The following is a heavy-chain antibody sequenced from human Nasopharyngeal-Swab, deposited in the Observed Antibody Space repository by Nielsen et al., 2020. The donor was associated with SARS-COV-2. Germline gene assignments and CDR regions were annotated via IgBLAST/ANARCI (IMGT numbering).Heavy chain of an antibody. Sequence: GESLKISCAASGFTFSSYAMHWVRQAPGKGLEWVAVISYDGSNKYYADSVKGRFTISRDNSKNTLYLQMNSLRAEDTAVYYCAREVGSSGLVDYWGQGTLVTVSS. CDR1: GFTFSSYA. CDR2: ISYDGSNK. CDR3: AREVGSSGLVDY. D-gene: IGHD6-19*01. J-gene: IGHJ4*02. V-gene: IGHV3-30*04.